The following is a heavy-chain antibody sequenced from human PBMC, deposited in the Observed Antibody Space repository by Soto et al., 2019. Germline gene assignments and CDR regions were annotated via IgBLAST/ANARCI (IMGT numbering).Heavy chain of an antibody. CDR1: GYSFTNNG. V-gene: IGHV1-8*01. Sequence: ASVKVSSKASGYSFTNNGVSSVRQANEQGLEWMGWMNPGSGDTGYAQKFQGRVTMTRDISIATAYKELSSLRSDDTAIFYCARMETFGSLNCFDPWGQATLVTSPQ. D-gene: IGHD3-16*01. J-gene: IGHJ5*02. CDR2: MNPGSGDT. CDR3: ARMETFGSLNCFDP.